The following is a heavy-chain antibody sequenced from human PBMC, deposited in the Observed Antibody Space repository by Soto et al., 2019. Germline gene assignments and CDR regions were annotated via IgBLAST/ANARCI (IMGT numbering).Heavy chain of an antibody. J-gene: IGHJ4*02. D-gene: IGHD4-4*01. V-gene: IGHV4-30-2*06. Sequence: QVQLQESGPGLVKPSQTLSLTCAVSGVSINAGGYSWNWIRQSPGKALEWMGHIYQSGSTYYQPSLKGRITISVDRSKNDFSLEVPSVTPADTAVYVCARGDYNDYFDFWGQGALVTVSS. CDR2: IYQSGST. CDR1: GVSINAGGYS. CDR3: ARGDYNDYFDF.